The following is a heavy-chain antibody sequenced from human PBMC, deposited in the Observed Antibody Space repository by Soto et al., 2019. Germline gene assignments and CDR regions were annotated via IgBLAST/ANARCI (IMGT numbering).Heavy chain of an antibody. V-gene: IGHV4-39*01. CDR1: GGSINSSDHF. Sequence: PSETLSLTCILSGGSINSSDHFWGWIRQTPGKGLEWIGSVYYTETTYYNPSLKSPVTISVETSRNTFSLKVNSVTAADTGIYYCARQRVLSTNMFITSFDPWGQGTQVTVSS. CDR2: VYYTETT. CDR3: ARQRVLSTNMFITSFDP. D-gene: IGHD3-10*02. J-gene: IGHJ5*02.